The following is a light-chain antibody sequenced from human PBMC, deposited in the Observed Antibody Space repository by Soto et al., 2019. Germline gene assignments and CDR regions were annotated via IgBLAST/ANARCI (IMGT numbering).Light chain of an antibody. J-gene: IGKJ1*01. CDR3: QQSYKTPT. Sequence: DIQLTQSPSSLSASVGDRVTITCRASESMSIYLNWYQHKPGKAPKLLIYAASSLQSGVPSRFSGSGSGTDVTLTISSRQREDFATYYCQQSYKTPTFGQGTKVEIK. CDR1: ESMSIY. CDR2: AAS. V-gene: IGKV1-39*01.